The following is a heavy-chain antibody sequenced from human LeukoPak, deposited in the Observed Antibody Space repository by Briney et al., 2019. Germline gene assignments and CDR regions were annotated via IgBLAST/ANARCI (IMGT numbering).Heavy chain of an antibody. J-gene: IGHJ5*02. CDR2: IDWDNDK. V-gene: IGHV2-70*11. Sequence: GSGPTLVNPTQTHTLTRIFSGFSLRTSGMCVSWIRQPPGKALEWLARIDWDNDKYYTTSLKTRLTISKDTSKNQVVLTMTNMDPVDTATYYCVRTRPVSGWFVPWGQGTLVTVSS. CDR3: VRTRPVSGWFVP. CDR1: GFSLRTSGMC. D-gene: IGHD5/OR15-5a*01.